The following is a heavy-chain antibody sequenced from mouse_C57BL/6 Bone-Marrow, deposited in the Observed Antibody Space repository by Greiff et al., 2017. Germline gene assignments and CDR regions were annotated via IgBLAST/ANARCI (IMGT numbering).Heavy chain of an antibody. CDR1: GYTFTSYW. D-gene: IGHD1-1*01. CDR2: INPSSGYT. CDR3: ARDYYGSSPDY. Sequence: VQLQQPGAELVKPGASVKLSCKASGYTFTSYWMHWVKQRPGQGLEWIGYINPSSGYTKYNQKFKGKATLTVDKSSSTAYMQLISLTYEDSAVYYCARDYYGSSPDYGGRGTTLTVTS. V-gene: IGHV1-7*01. J-gene: IGHJ2*01.